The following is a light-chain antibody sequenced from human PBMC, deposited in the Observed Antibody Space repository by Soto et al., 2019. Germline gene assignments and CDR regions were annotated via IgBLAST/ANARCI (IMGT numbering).Light chain of an antibody. J-gene: IGKJ4*01. V-gene: IGKV3D-15*01. CDR1: QSVSSN. Sequence: EIVRPQSPATLSVSPGERATLSSRASQSVSSNLAWYQQKPGQAPSLLIYDISARATGIPTRFSGSGSGTEFTLTISSLQSEDFAVYYCQQYNDWPLTFGGGTKVEIK. CDR3: QQYNDWPLT. CDR2: DIS.